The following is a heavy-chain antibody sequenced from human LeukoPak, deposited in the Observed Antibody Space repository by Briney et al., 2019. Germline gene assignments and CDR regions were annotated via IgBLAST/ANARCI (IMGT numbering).Heavy chain of an antibody. Sequence: SETLSLTCTVSGGSISRHYWSWIRQPAGKGLEWIGRIQTSGTTIYNPSLKSRVTMSVDTSKNQFSLKMRSVTAADTAVYYCARSYDNRGYFYYGMDVWGQGTTVTVSS. CDR2: IQTSGTT. J-gene: IGHJ6*02. CDR3: ARSYDNRGYFYYGMDV. V-gene: IGHV4-4*07. D-gene: IGHD2-15*01. CDR1: GGSISRHY.